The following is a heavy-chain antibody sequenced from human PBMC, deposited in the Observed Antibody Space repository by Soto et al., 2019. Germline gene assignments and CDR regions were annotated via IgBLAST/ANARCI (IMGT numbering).Heavy chain of an antibody. CDR3: ARVVVVATAIPGEKAYNCFDP. CDR1: GGSISSGGYY. CDR2: IYYSGST. V-gene: IGHV4-31*03. Sequence: SEILSLTCTVSGGSISSGGYYWSWIRQHPGKGLEWIGYIYYSGSTYYNPSLKSRVTISVDTSKNQFSLKLSSVTAADTAVYYCARVVVVATAIPGEKAYNCFDPWGQGTLVTVSS. D-gene: IGHD2-21*02. J-gene: IGHJ5*02.